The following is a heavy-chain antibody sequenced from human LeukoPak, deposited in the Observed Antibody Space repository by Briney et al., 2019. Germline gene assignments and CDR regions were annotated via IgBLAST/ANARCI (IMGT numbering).Heavy chain of an antibody. V-gene: IGHV3-21*01. D-gene: IGHD2-2*01. CDR3: ASDLYFVVVPAAPFDP. J-gene: IGHJ5*02. CDR2: ISSSSSYI. Sequence: GGSLRLSCAASGFTFSSYSMNWVRQAPGKGLEWVSSISSSSSYIYYADSVKGRFTISRDNAKNSLYLQMNSLRAEDTAVYYCASDLYFVVVPAAPFDPWGQGTLVTVSS. CDR1: GFTFSSYS.